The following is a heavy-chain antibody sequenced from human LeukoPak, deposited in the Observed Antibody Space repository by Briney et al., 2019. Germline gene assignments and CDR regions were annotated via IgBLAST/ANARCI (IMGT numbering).Heavy chain of an antibody. V-gene: IGHV4-39*07. J-gene: IGHJ6*03. CDR3: ARGSSIAVAGNGDTYMDV. CDR1: GGSISSSSYY. Sequence: SETLSLTCTVSGGSISSSSYYWGWIRQPPGTGLEWIGTIYYSGSTYYNPSLKSRVTISVDTSKNQFSLKLSSVTAADTAVYYCARGSSIAVAGNGDTYMDVWGKGTTVTVSS. CDR2: IYYSGST. D-gene: IGHD6-19*01.